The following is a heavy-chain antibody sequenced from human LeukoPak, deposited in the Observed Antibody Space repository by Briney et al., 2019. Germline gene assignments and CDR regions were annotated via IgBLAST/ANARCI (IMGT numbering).Heavy chain of an antibody. Sequence: PSETLSLTCTVSGGSISSGGYYWSWIRQHPGKGLEWIGYIYYSGSTYYNPSLKSRVTISVDTSKNQFSLELSSVTAADTAVYYCATNYGSGSYYNGWFDPWGQGTLVTVSS. CDR3: ATNYGSGSYYNGWFDP. D-gene: IGHD3-10*01. J-gene: IGHJ5*02. CDR2: IYYSGST. V-gene: IGHV4-31*03. CDR1: GGSISSGGYY.